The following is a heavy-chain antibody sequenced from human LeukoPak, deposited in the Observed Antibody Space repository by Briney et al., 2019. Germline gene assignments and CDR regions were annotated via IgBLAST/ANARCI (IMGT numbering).Heavy chain of an antibody. J-gene: IGHJ4*02. CDR3: ARDPYNSGSSYFDY. CDR1: GLTVSSNY. Sequence: PGGSLRLSCAVSGLTVSSNYMSWVRQASGKGLEWVSAIYSGGSTFYADSVKGRFTISRDNSKNTLYLQMNSLRAEDTAVYYCARDPYNSGSSYFDYWGQGTLVTVSS. CDR2: IYSGGST. D-gene: IGHD3-10*01. V-gene: IGHV3-53*01.